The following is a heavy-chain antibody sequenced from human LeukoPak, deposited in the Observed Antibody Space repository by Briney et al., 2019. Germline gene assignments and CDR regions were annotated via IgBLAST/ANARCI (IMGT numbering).Heavy chain of an antibody. V-gene: IGHV3-33*01. CDR3: ARDYYYDSSGYWDYYFDY. CDR2: ILEGGVIK. Sequence: GGSLRLSCAASGFTFSRFGMHWVRQAPGKGLEWVAVILEGGVIKYSADSVKGRFTISRDNSKNTLYLEMNSLRAEDTAVYYCARDYYYDSSGYWDYYFDYWGQGTLV. CDR1: GFTFSRFG. D-gene: IGHD3-22*01. J-gene: IGHJ4*02.